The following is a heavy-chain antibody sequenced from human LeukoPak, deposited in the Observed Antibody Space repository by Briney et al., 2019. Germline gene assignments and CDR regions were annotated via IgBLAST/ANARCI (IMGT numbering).Heavy chain of an antibody. CDR2: ISAYNGNT. CDR1: GYTFTSCG. CDR3: AREGYCSSTSCSRRGYSGYVGY. Sequence: ASVKVSCKASGYTFTSCGISWVRQAPGQGLEWMGWISAYNGNTNYAQKLQGRVTMTTDTSTSTAYMELRSLRSEDTAVYYCAREGYCSSTSCSRRGYSGYVGYWGQGTLVTVSS. D-gene: IGHD2-2*01. V-gene: IGHV1-18*01. J-gene: IGHJ4*02.